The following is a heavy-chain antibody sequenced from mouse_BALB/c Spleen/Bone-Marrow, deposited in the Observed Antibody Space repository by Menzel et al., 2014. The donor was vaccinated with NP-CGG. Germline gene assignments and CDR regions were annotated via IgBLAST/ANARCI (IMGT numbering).Heavy chain of an antibody. D-gene: IGHD1-1*01. V-gene: IGHV1S81*02. CDR2: INPSNGRA. Sequence: QVQLQQPGAELVKPGASLKLSCKASGYTFTSYWMHWVKQRPGQGLEWIGEINPSNGRANYNEKFKSKATLTVDKSSSTAYVQLSSLTSEDSAVYYCAREMVFDITTVVATGGYYFDYWGQGTTLTVSS. CDR3: AREMVFDITTVVATGGYYFDY. CDR1: GYTFTSYW. J-gene: IGHJ2*01.